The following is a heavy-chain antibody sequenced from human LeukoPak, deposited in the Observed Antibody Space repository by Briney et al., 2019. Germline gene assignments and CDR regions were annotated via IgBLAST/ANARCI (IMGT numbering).Heavy chain of an antibody. Sequence: GASVKVSCKASGYTFTSYDINWVRQATGQGLEWMGWMNPNSGNTGYAQKFQGRVTMTRNTSISTAYMELSNLRSEDTAVYYCATQKEMATITKDYWGQGTLVTVSS. CDR1: GYTFTSYD. CDR3: ATQKEMATITKDY. J-gene: IGHJ4*02. V-gene: IGHV1-8*01. D-gene: IGHD5-24*01. CDR2: MNPNSGNT.